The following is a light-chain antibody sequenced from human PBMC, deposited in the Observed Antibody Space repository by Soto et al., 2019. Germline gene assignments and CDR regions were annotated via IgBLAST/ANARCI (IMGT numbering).Light chain of an antibody. CDR3: SSYAGGSSMV. CDR2: EGS. CDR1: TSNVGTYKF. J-gene: IGLJ3*02. V-gene: IGLV2-23*01. Sequence: QPVLTQPASVSGSPGQSITISCTGTTSNVGTYKFVSWYQYHPGKAPKLIIYEGSKRPSGVSSRFSGSKSGNTASLTISGLQADDDGDYYCSSYAGGSSMVFGGVTKVTVL.